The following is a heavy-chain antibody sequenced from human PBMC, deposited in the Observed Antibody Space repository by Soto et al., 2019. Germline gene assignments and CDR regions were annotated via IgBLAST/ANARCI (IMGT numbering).Heavy chain of an antibody. J-gene: IGHJ3*02. CDR2: ISAYNGNT. V-gene: IGHV1-18*01. Sequence: RASVKVSCKASGYTFTSYGISWVRQAPGQGLEWMGWISAYNGNTNYAQKLQGRVTMTTDTSTSTAYMELRSLRSDDTAVYYCARDLNTVTTSGDAFDISGQGTMVTVSS. CDR3: ARDLNTVTTSGDAFDI. D-gene: IGHD4-17*01. CDR1: GYTFTSYG.